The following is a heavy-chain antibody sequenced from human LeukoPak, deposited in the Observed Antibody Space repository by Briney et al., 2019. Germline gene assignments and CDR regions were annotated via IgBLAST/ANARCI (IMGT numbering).Heavy chain of an antibody. CDR3: ARDLGYCSGDRCLSNWFDP. V-gene: IGHV1-18*01. CDR1: GYTFTNYG. D-gene: IGHD2-15*01. CDR2: ISGYNGHT. J-gene: IGHJ5*02. Sequence: ASVKVSCKASGYTFTNYGISWVRQAPGQGLEWMGWISGYNGHTNYARNLQGRVTMTTDTSTSTAYMELRSLRSDDTAVYYCARDLGYCSGDRCLSNWFDPWGQGTLVTVSS.